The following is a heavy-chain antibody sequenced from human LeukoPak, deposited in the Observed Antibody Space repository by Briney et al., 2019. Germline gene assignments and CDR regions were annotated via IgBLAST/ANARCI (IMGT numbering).Heavy chain of an antibody. V-gene: IGHV1-46*01. CDR3: AREESGGLFDY. Sequence: ASVKVSCKASEYTFSRYYIHWVRQAPGQGLEWMGKMNPSGRTTTYAQKFQGRVTVTRDTPTSTVYMEMSSLRPEDTAVYYCAREESGGLFDYWGQGTLLTASS. J-gene: IGHJ4*02. CDR1: EYTFSRYY. D-gene: IGHD3-16*01. CDR2: MNPSGRTT.